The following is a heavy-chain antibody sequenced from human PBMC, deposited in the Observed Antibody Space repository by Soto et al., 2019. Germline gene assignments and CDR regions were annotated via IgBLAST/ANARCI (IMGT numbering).Heavy chain of an antibody. J-gene: IGHJ4*02. D-gene: IGHD3-9*01. V-gene: IGHV1-3*01. CDR2: INAGNGNT. CDR1: GYTFTSYA. Sequence: ASVKVSCKASGYTFTSYAMHWVRQAPGQRLERMGWINAGNGNTKYSQKFQGRVTITRDTSASTAYMELSSLRSEDTAVYYCARRYDILTGYSVFDYWGQGTLVTVSS. CDR3: ARRYDILTGYSVFDY.